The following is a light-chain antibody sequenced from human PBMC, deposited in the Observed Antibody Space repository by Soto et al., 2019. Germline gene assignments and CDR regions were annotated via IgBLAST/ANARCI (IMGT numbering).Light chain of an antibody. CDR1: QSISSW. J-gene: IGKJ1*01. Sequence: DIQMTQSPSTLSASVGDRVTITCRASQSISSWLAWDQQKPGKAPKLLIYKAVSLESGVTSRFSGSESGTEFTLTISSLQPDDFANYYCEQYNSYWTFGQGTKVVIK. CDR3: EQYNSYWT. V-gene: IGKV1-5*03. CDR2: KAV.